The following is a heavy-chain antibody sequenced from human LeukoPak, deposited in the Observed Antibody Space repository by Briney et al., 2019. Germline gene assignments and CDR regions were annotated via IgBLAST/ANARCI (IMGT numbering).Heavy chain of an antibody. J-gene: IGHJ4*02. V-gene: IGHV1-2*02. CDR3: ATLRYSAFDQFDY. D-gene: IGHD5-12*01. Sequence: GASVKVSCKASGYTFTAYYMHWVRQAPGQGLEWMGWINPNSGGTDYAQKFQGRVTLTRDMSISTAHMELSRLRSDDTAVYYCATLRYSAFDQFDYWGQGTLVTVSS. CDR1: GYTFTAYY. CDR2: INPNSGGT.